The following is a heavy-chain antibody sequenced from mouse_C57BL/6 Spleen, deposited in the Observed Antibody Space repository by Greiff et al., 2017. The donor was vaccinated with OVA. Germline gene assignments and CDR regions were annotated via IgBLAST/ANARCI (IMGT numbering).Heavy chain of an antibody. V-gene: IGHV3-6*01. J-gene: IGHJ3*01. CDR2: ISYDGSN. CDR1: GYSITSGYY. Sequence: EVKLVESGPGLVKPSQSLSLTCSVTGYSITSGYYWNWIRQFPGNKLEWMGYISYDGSNNYNPSLKNRISITRDTSKNQFFLKLNSVTTEDTATYYCARGGDSPWFAYWGQGTLVTVSA. CDR3: ARGGDSPWFAY.